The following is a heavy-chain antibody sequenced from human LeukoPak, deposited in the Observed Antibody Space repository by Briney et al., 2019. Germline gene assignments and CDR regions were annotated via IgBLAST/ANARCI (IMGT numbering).Heavy chain of an antibody. Sequence: GGSLRLSCAASGFTFSSYGMTWVRQAPGKGLEWVSAISGSGGSKYADSVKGRFTIFRDNSKNTLYLQMNSLRAEDTAVYYCAKGGHDYGDYGFNYYYYYMDVWGKGTTVTISS. CDR3: AKGGHDYGDYGFNYYYYYMDV. V-gene: IGHV3-23*01. J-gene: IGHJ6*03. D-gene: IGHD4-17*01. CDR2: ISGSGGS. CDR1: GFTFSSYG.